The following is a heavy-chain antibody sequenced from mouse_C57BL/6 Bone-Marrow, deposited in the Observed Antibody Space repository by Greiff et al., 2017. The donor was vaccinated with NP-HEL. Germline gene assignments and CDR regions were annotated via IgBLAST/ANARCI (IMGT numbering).Heavy chain of an antibody. V-gene: IGHV1-42*01. CDR1: GYSFTGYY. CDR2: INPSTGGT. J-gene: IGHJ3*01. Sequence: EVQLQQSGPELVQPGASVKISCKASGYSFTGYYMNWVKQSPEKSLEWIGEINPSTGGTTYNQKFKAKATLTVSKSSSTASMQLNSLTYEDSAVYDCGRTSNVSWFAYWGKGTRVTVSA. CDR3: GRTSNVSWFAY. D-gene: IGHD2-5*01.